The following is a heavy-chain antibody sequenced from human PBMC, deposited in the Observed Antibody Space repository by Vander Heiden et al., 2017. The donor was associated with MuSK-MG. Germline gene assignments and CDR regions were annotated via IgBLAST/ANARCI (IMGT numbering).Heavy chain of an antibody. CDR3: ARDQGYDFWSGYYTDYYYGMDV. CDR1: GGSITSGAYY. V-gene: IGHV4-31*03. D-gene: IGHD3-3*01. J-gene: IGHJ6*02. Sequence: QVQLQESRPGLVQPSHTLSLPSTLSGGSITSGAYYWSLLPQHPGKGLEWIGYIYYSGSTYYNPSLKSRVTISVDTSKNQFSLKLSSVTAADTAVYYCARDQGYDFWSGYYTDYYYGMDVWGQGTTVTVSS. CDR2: IYYSGST.